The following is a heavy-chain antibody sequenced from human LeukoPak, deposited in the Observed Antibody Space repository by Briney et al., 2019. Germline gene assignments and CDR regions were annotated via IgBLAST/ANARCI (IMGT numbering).Heavy chain of an antibody. CDR3: ARGGALADDNWFDP. V-gene: IGHV4-34*01. Sequence: PSETLSLTCAVYGGSLSGYYWSWIRQPPGKGLEWIGEINHSGSTNYNPSLKSRVTISVDTSKNQFSLKLGSVTAADTAVYYCARGGALADDNWFDPWGQGTLVTVSS. D-gene: IGHD1-26*01. J-gene: IGHJ5*02. CDR2: INHSGST. CDR1: GGSLSGYY.